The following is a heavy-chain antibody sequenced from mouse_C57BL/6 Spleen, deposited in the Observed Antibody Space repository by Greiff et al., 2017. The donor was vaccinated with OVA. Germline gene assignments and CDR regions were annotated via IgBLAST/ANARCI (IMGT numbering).Heavy chain of an antibody. V-gene: IGHV1-55*01. CDR2: IYPGSGST. CDR3: ARGRHGWYFDV. Sequence: QVQLQQPGAELVKPGASVKLSCTASGYTFTSYWITWVQQRPGQGLEWIGDIYPGSGSTNYNETFKGKATLTVDTSSSTAYMQLSSLTSEDSAVYYCARGRHGWYFDVWGTGTTVTVSS. CDR1: GYTFTSYW. D-gene: IGHD3-2*01. J-gene: IGHJ1*03.